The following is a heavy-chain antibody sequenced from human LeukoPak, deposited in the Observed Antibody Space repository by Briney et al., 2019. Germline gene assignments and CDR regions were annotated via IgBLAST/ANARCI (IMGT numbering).Heavy chain of an antibody. V-gene: IGHV4-39*07. CDR3: ARGFYDYVWGSYRHDAFDI. CDR1: GGSISSSSYY. D-gene: IGHD3-16*02. J-gene: IGHJ3*02. Sequence: SETLSLTCAVSGGSISSSSYYWGWIRQPPGKGLEWIGSIYYSGSTNYIPSLKSRVTISVDTSKNQFSLKLSSVTAADTAVYYCARGFYDYVWGSYRHDAFDIWGQGTMVTVSS. CDR2: IYYSGST.